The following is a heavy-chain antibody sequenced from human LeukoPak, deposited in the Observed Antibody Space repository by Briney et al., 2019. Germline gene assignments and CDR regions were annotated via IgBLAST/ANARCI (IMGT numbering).Heavy chain of an antibody. CDR2: INHSGST. CDR3: ARRRLATIRGGIDY. CDR1: GGSFSGYY. D-gene: IGHD5-24*01. Sequence: SETLSLTCAVYGGSFSGYYWSWIRQPPGKGLEWIGEINHSGSTNYNPSLKSRVTISVDTSKNQFSLKLSSLTAADTAVYYCARRRLATIRGGIDYWGQGTLVTVSS. J-gene: IGHJ4*02. V-gene: IGHV4-34*01.